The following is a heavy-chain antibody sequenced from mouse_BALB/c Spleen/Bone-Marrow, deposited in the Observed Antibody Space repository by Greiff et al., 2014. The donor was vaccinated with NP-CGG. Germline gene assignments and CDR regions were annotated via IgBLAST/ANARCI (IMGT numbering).Heavy chain of an antibody. CDR2: ISDGGNYS. CDR3: ARSRMRYGAMDY. CDR1: GFTFSDYY. D-gene: IGHD2-10*02. Sequence: DVQLQESGGGLVKPGGSLKLSCAASGFTFSDYYIYWLRQTPEKSLEWVATISDGGNYSYYPDSVKGRFTISRDNAKNNLYLQMSSLKSEDTAMYYCARSRMRYGAMDYWGQGTSVTVFS. J-gene: IGHJ4*01. V-gene: IGHV5-4*02.